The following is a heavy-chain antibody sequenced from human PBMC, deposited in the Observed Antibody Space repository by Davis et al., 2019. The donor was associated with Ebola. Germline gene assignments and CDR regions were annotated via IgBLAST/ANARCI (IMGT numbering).Heavy chain of an antibody. J-gene: IGHJ3*01. D-gene: IGHD6-19*01. V-gene: IGHV3-23*01. CDR2: LGLSADT. Sequence: GGSLRLSCAASGFTFSSYAMSWVRRAPGKGLEWVSTLGLSADTYYADSVKGRFTISRDNSKNTLHLQMNSLRVEDTAIYYCVKDTSNVWFDVWGQGTMVTVSS. CDR1: GFTFSSYA. CDR3: VKDTSNVWFDV.